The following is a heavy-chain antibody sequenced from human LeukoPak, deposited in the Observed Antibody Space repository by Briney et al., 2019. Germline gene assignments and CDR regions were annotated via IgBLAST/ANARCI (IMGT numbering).Heavy chain of an antibody. V-gene: IGHV3-7*01. D-gene: IGHD3-3*01. CDR2: IKQDGSEK. Sequence: GGSLRLSCVASGFTFSSYWMSWVRQAPGKGLEWVANIKQDGSEKYYVDSVKGRFTISRDNAKNSLYLQMNSLRAEDTAVYYCASSYYDFWSGYYTLPDYWGQGTLVTVSS. CDR1: GFTFSSYW. CDR3: ASSYYDFWSGYYTLPDY. J-gene: IGHJ4*02.